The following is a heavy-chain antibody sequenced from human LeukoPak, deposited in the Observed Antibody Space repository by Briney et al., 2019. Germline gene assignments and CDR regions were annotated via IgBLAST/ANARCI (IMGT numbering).Heavy chain of an antibody. CDR2: INTNTGNP. CDR3: ARGGDDWFDP. CDR1: GYTFPSYA. V-gene: IGHV7-4-1*01. D-gene: IGHD2-21*01. Sequence: GASVKVSCKAFGYTFPSYARNWLRQAPGKGLEWMGWINTNTGNPTYAKGFTGRFVFSLDTSVSTAYLQICSLKAEDTAVYYCARGGDDWFDPWGQGTLVTVSS. J-gene: IGHJ5*02.